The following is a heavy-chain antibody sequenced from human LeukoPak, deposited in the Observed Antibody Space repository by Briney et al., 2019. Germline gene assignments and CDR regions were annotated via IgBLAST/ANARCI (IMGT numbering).Heavy chain of an antibody. D-gene: IGHD6-13*01. CDR3: ARVRSSFPGDFDS. V-gene: IGHV3-23*01. Sequence: GESLRLSCAASGFTFSSYAMSWVRQAPGKGLEWVSAISGSGGSTYYADSVKGRFTVSRDNAKNSLYLQMNSLRAEDTAVYYCARVRSSFPGDFDSWGQGTLVTVSS. CDR2: ISGSGGST. CDR1: GFTFSSYA. J-gene: IGHJ4*02.